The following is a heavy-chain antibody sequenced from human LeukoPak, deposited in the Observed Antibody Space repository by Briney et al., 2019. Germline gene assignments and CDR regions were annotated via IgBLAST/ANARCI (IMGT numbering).Heavy chain of an antibody. CDR1: GYTFTDYY. J-gene: IGHJ4*02. V-gene: IGHV1-69-2*01. D-gene: IGHD4-23*01. CDR2: ADPEDGEA. CDR3: ATAVATTEIDY. Sequence: ASVKISCKVSGYTFTDYYMHWVRQAPGKGLEWMGLADPEDGEAIYAEKFQGRVTITADTSTDTAYMELSSLRSEDTAVYYCATAVATTEIDYWGQGTLVTVSS.